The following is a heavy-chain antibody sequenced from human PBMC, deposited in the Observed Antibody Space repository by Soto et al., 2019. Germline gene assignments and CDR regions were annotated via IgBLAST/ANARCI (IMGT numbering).Heavy chain of an antibody. CDR1: GDXVSSNSAA. CDR2: TYYRSKWYN. Sequence: PSQTLPLTCAISGDXVSSNSAAWNWIRXSPSRGPEWLGRTYYRSKWYNDYAVSVKSRITINPDTSKSQFSLQLSSVTVADTAFYYCAGGGSIVVSTRRLMDVWGKGTTVTAP. V-gene: IGHV6-1*01. J-gene: IGHJ6*03. D-gene: IGHD3-22*01. CDR3: AGGGSIVVSTRRLMDV.